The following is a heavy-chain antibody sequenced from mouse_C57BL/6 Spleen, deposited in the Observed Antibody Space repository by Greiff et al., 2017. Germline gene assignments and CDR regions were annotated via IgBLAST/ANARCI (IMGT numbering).Heavy chain of an antibody. D-gene: IGHD3-3*01. Sequence: QVHVKQPGAELVMPGASVKLSCKASGYTFTSYWMHWVKQRPGQGLEWIGEIDPSDSYTNYTQKFKGKSTLTVDKSSSTAYMQLSSLTSEASAVYYGARGKGRNCAMDYWGKGTSVTVSS. J-gene: IGHJ4*01. CDR2: IDPSDSYT. V-gene: IGHV1-69*01. CDR3: ARGKGRNCAMDY. CDR1: GYTFTSYW.